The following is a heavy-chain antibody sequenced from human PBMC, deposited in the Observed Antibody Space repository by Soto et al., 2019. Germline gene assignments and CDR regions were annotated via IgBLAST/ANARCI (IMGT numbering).Heavy chain of an antibody. CDR3: ARGHYDSSGYYYPRLRFDY. CDR1: GGSFSGYY. Sequence: KASETLSLTCAVYGGSFSGYYWSWIRQPPGKGLEWIGEINHSGSTNYNPSLKSRVTISVDTSKNQFSLKLSSVTAADTAVYYCARGHYDSSGYYYPRLRFDYWGQGTLVTVSS. CDR2: INHSGST. V-gene: IGHV4-34*01. J-gene: IGHJ4*02. D-gene: IGHD3-22*01.